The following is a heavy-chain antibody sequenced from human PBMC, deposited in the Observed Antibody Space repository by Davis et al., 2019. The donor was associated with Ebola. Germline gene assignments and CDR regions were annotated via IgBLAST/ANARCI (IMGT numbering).Heavy chain of an antibody. CDR2: IMPSYGAT. D-gene: IGHD6-6*01. CDR1: GSTYNSDA. Sequence: SVKVSCKASGSTYNSDAFAWVRQAPGQGLEWMGSIMPSYGATNTAPHFQGRVTISADESTGTVYMEIRRLRSEDTAVYFCARGLLTARGGFDVWGQGTMVIVSS. J-gene: IGHJ3*01. CDR3: ARGLLTARGGFDV. V-gene: IGHV1-69*13.